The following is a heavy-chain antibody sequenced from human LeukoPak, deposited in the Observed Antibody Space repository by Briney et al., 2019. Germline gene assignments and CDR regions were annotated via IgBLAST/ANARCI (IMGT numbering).Heavy chain of an antibody. Sequence: GGSLRLSCAPSGFTVSSNYMSWVRQAPGKGLEWVSVIYSGGDTFYADSVEGRFTISRDNSKNTVYLQMNSLRVEDTAVYYCAKDAQRGFDYSNSLESWGQGALVTVSS. CDR2: IYSGGDT. CDR1: GFTVSSNY. CDR3: AKDAQRGFDYSNSLES. V-gene: IGHV3-53*01. J-gene: IGHJ4*02. D-gene: IGHD4-11*01.